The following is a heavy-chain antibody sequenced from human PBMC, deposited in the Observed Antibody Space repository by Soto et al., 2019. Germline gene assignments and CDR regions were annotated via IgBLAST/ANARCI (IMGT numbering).Heavy chain of an antibody. Sequence: QITLKESGPTLVQPTQPLTLTCTFSGLSLSTSGEAVGWIRQPPGKALEWLALIYWDDDKRYNPTLKTSHTRTKDTSKIQLVLTLPTMDPVDTATYSCAHYVSTSPAGWFAPWGQGILVTVSS. V-gene: IGHV2-5*02. CDR3: AHYVSTSPAGWFAP. D-gene: IGHD3-10*02. CDR2: IYWDDDK. J-gene: IGHJ5*02. CDR1: GLSLSTSGEA.